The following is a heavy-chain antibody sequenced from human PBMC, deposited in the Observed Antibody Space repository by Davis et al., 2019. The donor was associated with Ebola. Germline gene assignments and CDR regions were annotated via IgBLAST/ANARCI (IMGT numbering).Heavy chain of an antibody. CDR2: INPNSGGT. Sequence: ASVKVSCKASGYTFTGYYMHWVRQAPGQGLEWMGWINPNSGGTNYAQKFQGWVTMTRDTSISTAYMELSRLRSDDTAVYYCARNSGRFWGPRDYFDYWGQGTLVTVSS. V-gene: IGHV1-2*04. CDR3: ARNSGRFWGPRDYFDY. J-gene: IGHJ4*02. D-gene: IGHD3-16*01. CDR1: GYTFTGYY.